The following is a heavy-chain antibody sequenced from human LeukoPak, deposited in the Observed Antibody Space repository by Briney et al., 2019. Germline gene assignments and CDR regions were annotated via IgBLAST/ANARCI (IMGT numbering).Heavy chain of an antibody. CDR2: IYSGITT. V-gene: IGHV3-53*01. CDR3: ARDFSGAVWFGEP. D-gene: IGHD3-10*01. J-gene: IGHJ4*02. Sequence: SWVRQAPGKGLEWVSGIYSGITTYYRDSVKGRFTISRDNSKNTVYLQMNSLRAEDTAVYYCARDFSGAVWFGEPRGQGTLVTVSS.